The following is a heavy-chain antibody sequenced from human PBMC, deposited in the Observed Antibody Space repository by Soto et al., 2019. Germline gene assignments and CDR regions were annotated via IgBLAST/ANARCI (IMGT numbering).Heavy chain of an antibody. D-gene: IGHD6-19*01. CDR3: AKADGQQWLIPNLEN. J-gene: IGHJ4*02. CDR2: ISCCGGSA. V-gene: IGHV3-23*01. CDR1: GFNFKKFA. Sequence: EVQLLESGGGVVQPGGSLRLSCVASGFNFKKFAMAWVRQAAGEGLEWVSGISCCGGSASYAESVKGRFSIARDDSKNTETLQLNSLRVEDTAQYYCAKADGQQWLIPNLENWGQGTLVTVS.